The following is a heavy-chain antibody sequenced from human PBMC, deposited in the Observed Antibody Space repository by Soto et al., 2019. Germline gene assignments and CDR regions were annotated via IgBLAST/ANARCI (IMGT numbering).Heavy chain of an antibody. CDR2: IIPFFGTS. D-gene: IGHD1-26*01. CDR1: GGTFSSYP. V-gene: IGHV1-69*01. J-gene: IGHJ6*02. CDR3: ARVGHITNYGMAV. Sequence: QVQLVQSGAEVKKPGSSVKVSCGASGGTFSSYPINWVRQAPGQGLEWMGGIIPFFGTSNYAHKFQGRVTITADESTSTAYMELRSLRSEDTAVYYCARVGHITNYGMAVWGQVTTVTVSS.